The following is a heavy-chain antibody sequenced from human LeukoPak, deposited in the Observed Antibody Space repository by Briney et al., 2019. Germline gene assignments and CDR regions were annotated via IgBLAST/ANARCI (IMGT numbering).Heavy chain of an antibody. D-gene: IGHD2-15*01. CDR1: GGSISSYY. CDR2: IYYSGST. Sequence: SETLSLTCTVSGGSISSYYWSWIRQPPGKGLEWMGYIYYSGSTNYNPSLKSRVTISVDTSKNQFSLKLSSVTAADTAVYYCARSGGGWQGGSWEYYFDYWGQGTLVTVSS. V-gene: IGHV4-59*08. CDR3: ARSGGGWQGGSWEYYFDY. J-gene: IGHJ4*02.